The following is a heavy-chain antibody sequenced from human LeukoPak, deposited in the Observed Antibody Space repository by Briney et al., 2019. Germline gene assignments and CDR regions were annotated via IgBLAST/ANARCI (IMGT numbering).Heavy chain of an antibody. J-gene: IGHJ4*02. CDR2: INHSGST. CDR1: GGSFSGYY. D-gene: IGHD4-17*01. V-gene: IGHV4-34*01. CDR3: ANTFPWGDYGDYQPSVSDY. Sequence: PSETLSPTCAVYGGSFSGYYWSWIRQPPGKGLEWIGEINHSGSTNYNPSLKSRVTISVDTSKNQFSLKLSSVTAADTAVYYCANTFPWGDYGDYQPSVSDYWGQGTLVTVSP.